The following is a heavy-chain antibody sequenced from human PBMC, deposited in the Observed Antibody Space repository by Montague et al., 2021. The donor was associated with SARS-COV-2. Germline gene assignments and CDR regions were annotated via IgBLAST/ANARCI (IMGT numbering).Heavy chain of an antibody. CDR1: GGSTSSSCYY. Sequence: SETLSLTCTVSGGSTSSSCYYWGWIRQPPGPGLVWFGCYNYSGSNYYNLYLQSRVSISADTSKNQFTLKLSSVTAADTAVYYSACAWIYGSGSYYIPFLLVGYWGQGTLGTVSS. CDR2: YNYSGSN. J-gene: IGHJ4*02. CDR3: ACAWIYGSGSYYIPFLLVGY. D-gene: IGHD3-10*01. V-gene: IGHV4-39*01.